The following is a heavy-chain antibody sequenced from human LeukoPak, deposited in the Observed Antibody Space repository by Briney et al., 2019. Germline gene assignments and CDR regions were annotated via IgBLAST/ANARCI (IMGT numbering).Heavy chain of an antibody. V-gene: IGHV1-58*02. CDR3: AADTPRPYSGSYYYHYGMDV. D-gene: IGHD1-26*01. CDR2: IVVGSGNT. Sequence: SVKVSCKASGFTFTSSAMQWVRQARGQRLEWIGWIVVGSGNTNYAQKFQERVTITRDMSTSTAYMELSSLRSEDTAVYYCAADTPRPYSGSYYYHYGMDVWGQGTTVTVSS. J-gene: IGHJ6*02. CDR1: GFTFTSSA.